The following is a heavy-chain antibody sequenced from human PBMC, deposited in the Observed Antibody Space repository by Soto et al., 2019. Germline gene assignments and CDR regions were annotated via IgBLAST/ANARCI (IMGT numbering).Heavy chain of an antibody. V-gene: IGHV1-69*13. D-gene: IGHD1-7*01. CDR3: ARDRGITGTAYTHYYYYGMDV. J-gene: IGHJ6*04. CDR2: IIPIFGTA. CDR1: GGTFSSYA. Sequence: SVKVSCKASGGTFSSYAISWVRQAPGQGLEWMGGIIPIFGTANYAQKFQGRVTITADESTSTAYMELSSLRSEDTAVYYCARDRGITGTAYTHYYYYGMDVWGKGTTVTVSS.